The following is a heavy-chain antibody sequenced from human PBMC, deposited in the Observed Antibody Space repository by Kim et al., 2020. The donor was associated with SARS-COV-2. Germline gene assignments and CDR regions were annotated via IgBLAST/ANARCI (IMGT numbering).Heavy chain of an antibody. J-gene: IGHJ4*02. CDR2: ISYDGSNK. CDR3: ASGGIVGAIFDY. D-gene: IGHD1-26*01. V-gene: IGHV3-30-3*01. Sequence: GGSLRLSCAASGFTFSSYAMHWVRQAPGKGLEWVAVISYDGSNKYYADSVKGRFTISRDNSKNTLYLQMNSLRAEDTAVYYCASGGIVGAIFDYWGQGTLVTVSS. CDR1: GFTFSSYA.